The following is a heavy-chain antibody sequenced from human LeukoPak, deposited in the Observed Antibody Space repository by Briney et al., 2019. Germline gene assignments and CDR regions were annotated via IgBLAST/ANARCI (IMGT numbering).Heavy chain of an antibody. CDR1: GGSISSGDYY. CDR3: ARCGYCSGGSCYPQYYYYYYGMDV. D-gene: IGHD2-15*01. CDR2: IYYSGST. J-gene: IGHJ6*02. V-gene: IGHV4-30-4*01. Sequence: PSETLSLTCTVSGGSISSGDYYWSWIRQPPGKGLEWIGYIYYSGSTYYNPSLKSRVTISVDPSKHQFSLKLSSVTAADTAVYYCARCGYCSGGSCYPQYYYYYYGMDVWGQGTTVTVSS.